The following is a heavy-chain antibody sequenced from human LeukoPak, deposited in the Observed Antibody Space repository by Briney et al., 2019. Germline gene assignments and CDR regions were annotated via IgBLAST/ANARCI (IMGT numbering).Heavy chain of an antibody. V-gene: IGHV3-21*01. CDR1: GFTFNNYN. J-gene: IGHJ6*03. CDR2: ITSSGTYI. Sequence: GGSLRLSCAASGFTFNNYNMNWVRQAPGKALEWVSSITSSGTYIFYADSVKGRFTISRDNAKNSLYLQMNSLGPEDTAVYYCARDPYSGNYGNYYYYYMDVWGKGTTVTISS. CDR3: ARDPYSGNYGNYYYYYMDV. D-gene: IGHD1-26*01.